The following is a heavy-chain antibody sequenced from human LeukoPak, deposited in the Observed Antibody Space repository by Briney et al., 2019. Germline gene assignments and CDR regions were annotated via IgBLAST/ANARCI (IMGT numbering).Heavy chain of an antibody. CDR1: GFTFDDYG. CDR2: ITSSGSTI. CDR3: ASARCGDDCYGYFLDF. J-gene: IGHJ4*02. Sequence: GGSLRLSCAASGFTSGFTFDDYGMNWVRQAPGKGLEWVSYITSSGSTIYYADSVKGRFTISRDNAKNSLFLQMNSLRAEDTAVYYCASARCGDDCYGYFLDFWGQGALVTVSS. D-gene: IGHD2-21*02. V-gene: IGHV3-48*03.